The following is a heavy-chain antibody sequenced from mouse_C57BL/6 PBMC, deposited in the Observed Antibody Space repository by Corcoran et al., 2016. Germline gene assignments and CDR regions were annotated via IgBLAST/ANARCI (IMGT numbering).Heavy chain of an antibody. CDR1: GYTFTDYN. V-gene: IGHV1-18*01. D-gene: IGHD1-1*01. J-gene: IGHJ4*01. Sequence: DVQLQQSGPELVNPGASVKIPCQASGYTFTDYNMDWVKQSQGKSLEWIGDINPNNGGTIYNQKFKGKATLTVDKSSSTAYMELRSLTSEDTAVYYCARRHYYGSSYDAMDYWGQGTSVTVSS. CDR3: ARRHYYGSSYDAMDY. CDR2: INPNNGGT.